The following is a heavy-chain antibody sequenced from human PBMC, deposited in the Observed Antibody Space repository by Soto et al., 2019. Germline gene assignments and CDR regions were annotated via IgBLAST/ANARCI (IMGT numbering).Heavy chain of an antibody. CDR1: GFTFSSYG. V-gene: IGHV3-33*01. Sequence: PGGSLRLSCAASGFTFSSYGMHWVRQAPGKGLEWVAVIWYDGSNKYYADSVKGRFTISRDNSKNTLYLQMNSLSAEDTAVYYCTRGDPVVVTARYWVYFDYWGQGTLVTVSS. J-gene: IGHJ4*02. CDR3: TRGDPVVVTARYWVYFDY. D-gene: IGHD2-21*02. CDR2: IWYDGSNK.